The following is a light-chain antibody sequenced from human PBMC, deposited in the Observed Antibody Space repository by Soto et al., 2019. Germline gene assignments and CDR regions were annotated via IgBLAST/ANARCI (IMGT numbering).Light chain of an antibody. J-gene: IGLJ1*01. CDR3: SSYTSSTNYV. CDR2: EVS. Sequence: QSALTHPASVSGSPGQSITISCTGTSSDVGTYNYVSWYQQHPGKAPKLMIYEVSNRPSGVSNRFSGSKSGNTASLTISGLQAEDEADYYCSSYTSSTNYVFGAGTKVTVL. CDR1: SSDVGTYNY. V-gene: IGLV2-14*01.